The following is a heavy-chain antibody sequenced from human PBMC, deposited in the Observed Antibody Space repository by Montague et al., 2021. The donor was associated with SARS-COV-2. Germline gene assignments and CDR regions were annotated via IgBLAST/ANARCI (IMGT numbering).Heavy chain of an antibody. J-gene: IGHJ4*02. CDR3: ARGEEEMATIVDEYFDY. Sequence: SETLSLTCTVSGGSISSSSYYWGWLRQPPGKGLEWIGRIYDSGSTYYNPSLKSRVTISVDTSKNQFSLKLSSVTAADTAVYYCARGEEEMATIVDEYFDYWGQGALVTVSS. CDR1: GGSISSSSYY. V-gene: IGHV4-39*01. D-gene: IGHD5-24*01. CDR2: IYDSGST.